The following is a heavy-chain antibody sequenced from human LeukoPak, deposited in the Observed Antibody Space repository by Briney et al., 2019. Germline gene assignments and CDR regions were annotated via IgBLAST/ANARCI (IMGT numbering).Heavy chain of an antibody. D-gene: IGHD3-22*01. CDR2: IYYSGST. Sequence: SETLSLTCTVSGGSTSSYYWSWIRQPPGKGLEWIGCIYYSGSTNYNPSLKSRVTISVDTSKNQFSLKLSSVTAADTAVYSCARRYYDSSGYFDYWGQGTLVTVSS. CDR1: GGSTSSYY. V-gene: IGHV4-59*08. CDR3: ARRYYDSSGYFDY. J-gene: IGHJ4*02.